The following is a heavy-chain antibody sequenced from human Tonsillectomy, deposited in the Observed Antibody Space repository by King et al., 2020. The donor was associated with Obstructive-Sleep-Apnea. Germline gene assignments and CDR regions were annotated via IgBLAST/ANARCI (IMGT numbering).Heavy chain of an antibody. CDR3: ASHGDLRW. D-gene: IGHD2-21*01. Sequence: VQLQESGPGLVKPSETLSLTCTVSGGSISSYYWTWIRQPAGEGLEWVGRIYSSGNINYNPSLKSRVTMSVDTSKNQFSLRLTSATAADTAVYYCASHGDLRWWGQGTLVTVSS. CDR1: GGSISSYY. CDR2: IYSSGNI. V-gene: IGHV4-4*07. J-gene: IGHJ4*02.